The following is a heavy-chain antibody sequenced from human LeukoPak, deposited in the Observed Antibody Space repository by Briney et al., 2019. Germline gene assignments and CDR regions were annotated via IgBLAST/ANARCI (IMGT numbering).Heavy chain of an antibody. D-gene: IGHD3-22*01. J-gene: IGHJ4*02. Sequence: GESLRISCKGSGYTFTSYWISWVRQMPGKGLEWMGSIDPSDSYTNCSPSFQGHVTISTDKSISTAYLQWSSLRASDTAMYYCARNRYYYDFSGYYVDYWGQGTLVTVSS. V-gene: IGHV5-10-1*01. CDR3: ARNRYYYDFSGYYVDY. CDR1: GYTFTSYW. CDR2: IDPSDSYT.